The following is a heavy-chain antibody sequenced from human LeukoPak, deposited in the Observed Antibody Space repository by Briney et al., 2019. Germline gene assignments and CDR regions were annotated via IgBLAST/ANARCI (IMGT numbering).Heavy chain of an antibody. CDR2: INPSGGST. CDR1: GYTFTIYY. CDR3: ASGIAVAGTGN. J-gene: IGHJ4*02. Sequence: ASVKVSSTASGYTFTIYYMHWVRQAPGQGLEWMGIINPSGGSTSYAQKFQGRVTMTRDTSTSTVYMELSSLRSEDTAVYYCASGIAVAGTGNWGQGTLVTVSS. V-gene: IGHV1-46*01. D-gene: IGHD6-19*01.